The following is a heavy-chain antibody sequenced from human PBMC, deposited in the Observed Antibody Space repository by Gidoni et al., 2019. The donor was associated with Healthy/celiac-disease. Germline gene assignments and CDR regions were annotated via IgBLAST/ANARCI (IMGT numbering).Heavy chain of an antibody. CDR1: GGSLSSGGYY. V-gene: IGHV4-31*03. Sequence: QVQLQESGPGLVKPSQTLSLTCPVSGGSLSSGGYYWSWIRQHPGKGLEWIGYIYYSGSTYYNPSLKSRVTISVYTSKNQFSLKLSSVTAADTAVYYCARENPMTTVTTNYFDYWGQGTLVTVSS. D-gene: IGHD4-17*01. J-gene: IGHJ4*02. CDR2: IYYSGST. CDR3: ARENPMTTVTTNYFDY.